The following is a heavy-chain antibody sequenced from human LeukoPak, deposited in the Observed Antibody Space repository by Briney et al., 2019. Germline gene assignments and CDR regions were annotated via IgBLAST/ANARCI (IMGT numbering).Heavy chain of an antibody. D-gene: IGHD3-10*01. CDR1: GFTFSSYA. Sequence: PGGSLRLSCAASGFTFSSYAMNWVRQAPGKGLEWVSAISGDGGSTYYIDSVKGRFTISRDNSKNTVYLEMSSLRAEDTAVYYYAKRSRRLTIVRGVPREDVWGQGTTVTVSS. CDR3: AKRSRRLTIVRGVPREDV. V-gene: IGHV3-23*01. CDR2: ISGDGGST. J-gene: IGHJ6*02.